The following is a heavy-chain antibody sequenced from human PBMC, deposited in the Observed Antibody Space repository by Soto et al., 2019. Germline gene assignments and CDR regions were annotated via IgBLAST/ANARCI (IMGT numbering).Heavy chain of an antibody. CDR2: ISYDGSNK. CDR3: AREGDIVGSTTFFDP. J-gene: IGHJ5*02. CDR1: GVTFSSYA. Sequence: QVQLVESVGGVVQPGRSLRLSCSASGVTFSSYAMHWVRQAPGKGLEWVAVISYDGSNKYYADSVKGRFTISRDNSKNTLYLEMTRLRAEDTDVYYCAREGDIVGSTTFFDPWGQGTLVTVSS. D-gene: IGHD1-26*01. V-gene: IGHV3-30-3*01.